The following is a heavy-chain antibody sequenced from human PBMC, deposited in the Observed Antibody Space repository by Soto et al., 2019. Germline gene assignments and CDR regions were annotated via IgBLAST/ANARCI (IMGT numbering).Heavy chain of an antibody. CDR1: GYTFTGYY. D-gene: IGHD6-6*01. CDR3: ARVRHFAARLGWFDP. Sequence: GASVKVSCKASGYTFTGYYMHWVRQAPGQGLEWMGWINPNSGGTNYAQKFQGRVTMTRDTSISTAYMELSRLRSDDTAVYYCARVRHFAARLGWFDPWGQGTLVTVSS. CDR2: INPNSGGT. V-gene: IGHV1-2*02. J-gene: IGHJ5*02.